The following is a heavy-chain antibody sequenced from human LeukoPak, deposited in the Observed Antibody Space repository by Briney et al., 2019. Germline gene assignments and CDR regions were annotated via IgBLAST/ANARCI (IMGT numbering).Heavy chain of an antibody. D-gene: IGHD2-2*03. Sequence: HTGGSLRLSCAASGFTFSSYWMSWVRQAPGKGLEWVANIKQDGSETYYVDSVKGRFTISRANAKNSLYLQMNSLRAEDTAVYYCARDMDIVVVPAAKYYYGMDVWGQGTTVTVSS. J-gene: IGHJ6*02. V-gene: IGHV3-7*01. CDR1: GFTFSSYW. CDR2: IKQDGSET. CDR3: ARDMDIVVVPAAKYYYGMDV.